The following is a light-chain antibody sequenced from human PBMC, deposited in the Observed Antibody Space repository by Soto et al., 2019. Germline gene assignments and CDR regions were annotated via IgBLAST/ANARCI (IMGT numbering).Light chain of an antibody. Sequence: DIVMTQSPDSLAVSLGERATINCKSSQSVLSSSNNKNYLAWYQQKPGQPPKLLIYWASTRESGVPDRFSGSGSGTDVTLTISSLQAEDVAVYYCQQYYSPPYTFGQGTKLEIK. CDR2: WAS. CDR1: QSVLSSSNNKNY. J-gene: IGKJ2*01. V-gene: IGKV4-1*01. CDR3: QQYYSPPYT.